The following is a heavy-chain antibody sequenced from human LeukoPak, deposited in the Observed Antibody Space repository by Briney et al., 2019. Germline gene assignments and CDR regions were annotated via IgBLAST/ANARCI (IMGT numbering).Heavy chain of an antibody. V-gene: IGHV3-30*03. J-gene: IGHJ4*02. D-gene: IGHD6-13*01. CDR1: GFSFSSYD. Sequence: PGRSLRLSCAASGFSFSSYDMHWVRQAPGKGLEWVAIISFDGSNEYHADSVKGRFTISRDNSKNTLFLQMGSLRAEDTAFYYCARGYSSSWIPYFDSWGQGTLVTVSS. CDR2: ISFDGSNE. CDR3: ARGYSSSWIPYFDS.